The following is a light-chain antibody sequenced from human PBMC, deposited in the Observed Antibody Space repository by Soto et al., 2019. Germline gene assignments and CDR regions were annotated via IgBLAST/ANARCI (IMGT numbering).Light chain of an antibody. Sequence: EIVLTQSPATLSLSPGERATLSCRASQSVSSYLAWYQQKPGQAPRLLIYDAYNRATGIPDRFSGSGSGTDFTLTISRLEPEDLAVYYCQQYDNSVWTFGQGTKVDIK. CDR2: DAY. CDR3: QQYDNSVWT. CDR1: QSVSSY. J-gene: IGKJ1*01. V-gene: IGKV3-11*01.